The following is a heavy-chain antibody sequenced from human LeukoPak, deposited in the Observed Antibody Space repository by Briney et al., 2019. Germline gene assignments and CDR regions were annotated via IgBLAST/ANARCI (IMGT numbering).Heavy chain of an antibody. J-gene: IGHJ4*02. CDR3: ARGRRRSSGWSFDY. Sequence: PSETLSLTCAVYGGSFSGYYWSWIRQPPGKGLEWIGEINHSGSTNYNPSLKSRVTISGVTSKNQFSLNLSSVTAADTAVYYCARGRRRSSGWSFDYWGQGTLVTVSS. V-gene: IGHV4-34*01. CDR2: INHSGST. CDR1: GGSFSGYY. D-gene: IGHD6-19*01.